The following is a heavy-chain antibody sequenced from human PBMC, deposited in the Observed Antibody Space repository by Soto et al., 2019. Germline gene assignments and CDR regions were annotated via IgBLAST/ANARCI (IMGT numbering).Heavy chain of an antibody. CDR1: GGSISSSSYY. CDR2: IYYSGST. CDR3: ARRYYDSSGYYNENWFDP. Sequence: SETLSLTCTVSGGSISSSSYYWGWIRQPPGKGLEWIGSIYYSGSTYYNPSLKSRVTISVDTSKNQFSLKLSSVTAADTAVYYCARRYYDSSGYYNENWFDPWGQGTLVTVSS. V-gene: IGHV4-39*01. D-gene: IGHD3-22*01. J-gene: IGHJ5*02.